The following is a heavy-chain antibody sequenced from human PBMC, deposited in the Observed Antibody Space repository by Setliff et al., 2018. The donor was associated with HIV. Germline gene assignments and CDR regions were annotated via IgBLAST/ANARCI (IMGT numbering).Heavy chain of an antibody. D-gene: IGHD2-2*01. CDR2: IYWDDDK. Sequence: SGPPLVNPTPTLTLTCTFSGFSLTTDGVGVGWIRQPPGKAPEWLALIYWDDDKRYSPSMKSRLTITKDTSKNQVVLTMTNMDPVDTATYYCAHISRVAYVNIKYYFDYWGQGTLVTVSS. CDR1: GFSLTTDGVG. V-gene: IGHV2-5*02. J-gene: IGHJ4*02. CDR3: AHISRVAYVNIKYYFDY.